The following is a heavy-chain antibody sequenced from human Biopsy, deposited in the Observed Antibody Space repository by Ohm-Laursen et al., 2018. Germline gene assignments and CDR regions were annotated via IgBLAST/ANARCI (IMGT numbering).Heavy chain of an antibody. D-gene: IGHD4-17*01. CDR2: INPKSGVA. CDR1: EYTVTDYY. J-gene: IGHJ6*02. V-gene: IGHV1-2*02. CDR3: ARDMTVTARPYYYSGVDV. Sequence: SVKVSCKASEYTVTDYYVHWVRQAPGQGFEWMGWINPKSGVANHAQNFQGGVSMTRDTSISTVYLELSGLRSDDTAVYYCARDMTVTARPYYYSGVDVWGPGTRVTVSS.